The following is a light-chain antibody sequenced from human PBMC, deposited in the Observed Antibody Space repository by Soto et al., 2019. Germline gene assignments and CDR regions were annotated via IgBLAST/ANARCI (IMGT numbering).Light chain of an antibody. CDR1: QSISSW. J-gene: IGKJ2*01. Sequence: DIQMTQSPSTLSASVGDRVTVTCRASQSISSWLAWYQQRPGRAPKLLIYDASSLESGVPSRFSGSGSGTEFTLTISSLQPDDFATYYCQQYSSYSYTFGQGTKVDIK. CDR2: DAS. V-gene: IGKV1-5*01. CDR3: QQYSSYSYT.